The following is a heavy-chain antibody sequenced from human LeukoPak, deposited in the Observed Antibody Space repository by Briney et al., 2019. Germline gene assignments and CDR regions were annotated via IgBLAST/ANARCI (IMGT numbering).Heavy chain of an antibody. V-gene: IGHV3-21*01. D-gene: IGHD6-19*01. Sequence: GGSLRLSCAASGFTFSSYWMTWVRQAPGKGLEWVSSISSSSTYIYYADSVKGRFTISRDNAGNSLYLQMNSLRAEDTAVYYCARDSTHPYSSGHNWFDPWGQGTLVTVSS. CDR3: ARDSTHPYSSGHNWFDP. CDR2: ISSSSTYI. J-gene: IGHJ5*02. CDR1: GFTFSSYW.